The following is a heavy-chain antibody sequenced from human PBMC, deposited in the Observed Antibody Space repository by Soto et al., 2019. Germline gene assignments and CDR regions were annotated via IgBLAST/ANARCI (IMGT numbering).Heavy chain of an antibody. CDR2: INHSGST. CDR3: ARDSIVGATGGDY. V-gene: IGHV4-34*01. CDR1: GGSFSGYY. Sequence: PSETLSLTCAVYGGSFSGYYRSWIRQPPGKGLEWIGEINHSGSTNHNPSLKSRVTISVDTSKNQFSLKLSSVTAADTAVYYCARDSIVGATGGDYWGQGTLVTVSS. D-gene: IGHD1-26*01. J-gene: IGHJ4*02.